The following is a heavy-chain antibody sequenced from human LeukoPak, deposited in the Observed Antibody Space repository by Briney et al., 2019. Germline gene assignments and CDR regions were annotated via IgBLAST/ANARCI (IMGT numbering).Heavy chain of an antibody. Sequence: PGGSLRLSCAASGFTFATYAMTWVRQAPGKGLEWVSTISGSGDYTYFADSVKGRFTISRDNSKNTLYLQMNSLRAEDTAVYYCAKGLKWELPLEYWGQGTLVTVSS. D-gene: IGHD1-26*01. V-gene: IGHV3-23*01. CDR3: AKGLKWELPLEY. CDR2: ISGSGDYT. CDR1: GFTFATYA. J-gene: IGHJ4*02.